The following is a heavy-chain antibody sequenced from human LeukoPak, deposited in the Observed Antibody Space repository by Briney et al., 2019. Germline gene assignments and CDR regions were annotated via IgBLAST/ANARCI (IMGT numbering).Heavy chain of an antibody. CDR3: ARDTITMIVVVPLRAGVHPGLMDV. CDR2: ISAYNGNT. Sequence: VASVKVSCKASGYTFTSYGISWVRQAPGQGLEWMGWISAYNGNTHYAQKLQDRVTMTTDTSTSTAYMELRSLRSDDTAVYYCARDTITMIVVVPLRAGVHPGLMDVWGQGTTVTVSS. V-gene: IGHV1-18*01. D-gene: IGHD3-22*01. J-gene: IGHJ6*02. CDR1: GYTFTSYG.